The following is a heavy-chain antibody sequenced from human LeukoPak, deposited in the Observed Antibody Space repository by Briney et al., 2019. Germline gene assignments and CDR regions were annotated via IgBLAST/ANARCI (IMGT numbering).Heavy chain of an antibody. V-gene: IGHV3-30*04. CDR1: GFKFYSYA. CDR3: ARSPGPAAVAFDY. CDR2: ISFDGSEK. D-gene: IGHD6-13*01. Sequence: GGSLRLSCAASGFKFYSYAMHWVRQAPGKGLEWVASISFDGSEKYYRDSVKGRFTISRDNSKNTVSLQMNSLRPEDTAVYYCARSPGPAAVAFDYWGQGPWSPSPQ. J-gene: IGHJ4*02.